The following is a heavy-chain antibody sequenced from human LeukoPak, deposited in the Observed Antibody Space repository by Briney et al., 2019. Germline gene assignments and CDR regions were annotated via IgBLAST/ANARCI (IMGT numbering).Heavy chain of an antibody. D-gene: IGHD6-6*01. V-gene: IGHV4-4*07. CDR3: ARDRGSLAALPWFDP. CDR1: GGSFSGYY. Sequence: SETLSLTCAVYGGSFSGYYWSWIRQPAGKGLEWIGRIYTSGSTNYNPSLKSRVTMSVDTSKNQFSLKLSSVTAADTAVYYCARDRGSLAALPWFDPWGQGTLVTVSS. J-gene: IGHJ5*02. CDR2: IYTSGST.